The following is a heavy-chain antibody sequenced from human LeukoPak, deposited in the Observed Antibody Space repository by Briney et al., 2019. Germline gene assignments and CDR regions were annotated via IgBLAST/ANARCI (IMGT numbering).Heavy chain of an antibody. CDR1: GFTFSSYS. J-gene: IGHJ4*02. Sequence: GGSLRLSCAASGFTFSSYSMNWVRQAPGKGLEWVSSISSSSSYIYCADSVKGRFTNSRDNAKNSLYLQMNSLRAEDTAVYYCARGRDLATIYDYWGQGTLVTVSS. CDR2: ISSSSSYI. CDR3: ARGRDLATIYDY. V-gene: IGHV3-21*01. D-gene: IGHD5-12*01.